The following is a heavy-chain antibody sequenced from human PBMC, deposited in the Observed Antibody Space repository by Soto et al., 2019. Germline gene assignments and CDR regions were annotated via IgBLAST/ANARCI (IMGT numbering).Heavy chain of an antibody. V-gene: IGHV3-74*03. D-gene: IGHD2-21*01. CDR2: VNNDGTDT. CDR1: GFTFSNYW. Sequence: EVQLVESGGGLVQPGGSLRLSCAASGFTFSNYWMYWVRQAPGKGLVWVSRVNNDGTDTTYADSVKGRFTISRDNAENPLYLQMNCVRAAETVVYYCARGGLQHALDVWGQGTRVTVSS. CDR3: ARGGLQHALDV. J-gene: IGHJ6*01.